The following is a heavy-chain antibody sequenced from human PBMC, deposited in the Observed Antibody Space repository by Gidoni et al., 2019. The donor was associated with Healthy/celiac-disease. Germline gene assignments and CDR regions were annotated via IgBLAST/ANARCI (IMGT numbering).Heavy chain of an antibody. CDR2: ISGSGGST. CDR1: GFTFSSSA. Sequence: EVQLLESGGGLVQPGGSLRLSCAASGFTFSSSAMSWVRQAPGKGLEWVSAISGSGGSTYYADSVKGRFTISRDNSKNTLYLKMNSLRAEDTAVYYCAKGYDFWSGYYNVAAPLYFDYWGQGTLVTVSS. J-gene: IGHJ4*02. V-gene: IGHV3-23*01. CDR3: AKGYDFWSGYYNVAAPLYFDY. D-gene: IGHD3-3*01.